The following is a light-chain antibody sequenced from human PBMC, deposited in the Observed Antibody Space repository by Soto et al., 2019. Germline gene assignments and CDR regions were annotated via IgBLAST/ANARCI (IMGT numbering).Light chain of an antibody. J-gene: IGKJ5*01. Sequence: DIVLTQSPVTLSVSPGDRATLSCRASQSINNYLAWYQQKPGQAPRLLIYDASNRATGIPARFSGSGSGTDFTLTISSLQPEDFAVYYCQQRFNWQVTFGQGTRLDIK. CDR1: QSINNY. CDR2: DAS. CDR3: QQRFNWQVT. V-gene: IGKV3-11*01.